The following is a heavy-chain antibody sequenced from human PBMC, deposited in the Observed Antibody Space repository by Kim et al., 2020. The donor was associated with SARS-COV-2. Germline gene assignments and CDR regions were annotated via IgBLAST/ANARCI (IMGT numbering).Heavy chain of an antibody. Sequence: GESLKISCKGSGYNFTRYWIGWVRQMPGKGLEWMGIIYPGDSDTTYNPSFQGQVIISADKSINTAYLQWSSLKASDTAMFYCVRVGAAGTLVGGEDCWGQGTLVTVSS. CDR3: VRVGAAGTLVGGEDC. D-gene: IGHD1-1*01. J-gene: IGHJ4*02. V-gene: IGHV5-51*06. CDR2: IYPGDSDT. CDR1: GYNFTRYW.